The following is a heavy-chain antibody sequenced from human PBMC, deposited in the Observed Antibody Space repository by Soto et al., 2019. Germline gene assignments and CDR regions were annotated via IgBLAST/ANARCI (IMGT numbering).Heavy chain of an antibody. J-gene: IGHJ6*02. CDR1: GYTFTSYA. CDR2: INAGNGNT. CDR3: ARVRVVPAAIRYYYGMDV. D-gene: IGHD2-2*01. V-gene: IGHV1-3*01. Sequence: GASVKVSCKASGYTFTSYAMHWVRQAPGQRLEWMGWINAGNGNTKYSQKFQGRVTITRDTSASTAYMELSSLRSEDTAVYYCARVRVVPAAIRYYYGMDVWGQGTTVTVSS.